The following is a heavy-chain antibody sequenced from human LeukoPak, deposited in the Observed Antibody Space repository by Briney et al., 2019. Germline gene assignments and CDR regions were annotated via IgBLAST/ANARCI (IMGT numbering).Heavy chain of an antibody. J-gene: IGHJ6*03. V-gene: IGHV4-4*07. CDR1: GDSISNYY. Sequence: SETLSLTCTVSGDSISNYYWSWIRQPAGKGLEWIGRIYTSGSTNYNPSLKSRVTMSVDTSKNQFSLKLSSVTAADTAVYYCARAQGYSSGGQKYSYYYYRDVGGKGTTVTVSS. CDR2: IYTSGST. D-gene: IGHD6-19*01. CDR3: ARAQGYSSGGQKYSYYYYRDV.